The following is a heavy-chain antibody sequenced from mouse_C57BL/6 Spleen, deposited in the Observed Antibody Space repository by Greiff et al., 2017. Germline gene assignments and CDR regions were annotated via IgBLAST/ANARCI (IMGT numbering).Heavy chain of an antibody. Sequence: DVKLVESGGGLVKPGGSLKLSCAASGFTFSDYGMHWVRQAPEKGLEWVAYISSGSSTIYYADTVKGRFTISRDNAKNTLFLQMTSLRSEDTVMYYCARDDGYSWFAYWGQGTLVTVSA. V-gene: IGHV5-17*01. CDR2: ISSGSSTI. D-gene: IGHD2-3*01. CDR3: ARDDGYSWFAY. CDR1: GFTFSDYG. J-gene: IGHJ3*01.